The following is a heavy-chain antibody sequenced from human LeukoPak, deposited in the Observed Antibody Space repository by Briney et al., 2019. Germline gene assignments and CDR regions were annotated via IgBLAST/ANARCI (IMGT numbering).Heavy chain of an antibody. CDR3: ARDFPSSGYLRNYGSGSYYMGERRKLTNWFDP. CDR1: GYTFTSYD. D-gene: IGHD3-10*01. V-gene: IGHV1-8*01. Sequence: GASVKVSCKASGYTFTSYDINWVRQATGQGLEWMGWMNPNSGNTGYAQKFQGRVTMTRNTSISTAYMELSSLRSEDTAVYYCARDFPSSGYLRNYGSGSYYMGERRKLTNWFDPWGQGTLVTVSS. CDR2: MNPNSGNT. J-gene: IGHJ5*02.